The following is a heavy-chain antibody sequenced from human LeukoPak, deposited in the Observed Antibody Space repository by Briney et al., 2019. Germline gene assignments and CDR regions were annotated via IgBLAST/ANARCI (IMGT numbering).Heavy chain of an antibody. D-gene: IGHD2-2*01. CDR3: ARAVRRMGYCSSTSCYPLDY. V-gene: IGHV1-8*01. Sequence: EASVKVSCKASGYTFTSYDINWVRQATGQGLEWMGWMNPHSGNTGYAQKFQGRVTMTRNTSISTAYMELSSLRSEDTAVYYCARAVRRMGYCSSTSCYPLDYWGQGTLVTVSS. J-gene: IGHJ4*02. CDR1: GYTFTSYD. CDR2: MNPHSGNT.